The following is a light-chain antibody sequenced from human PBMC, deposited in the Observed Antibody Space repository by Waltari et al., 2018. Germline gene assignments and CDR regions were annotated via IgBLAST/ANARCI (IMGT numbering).Light chain of an antibody. CDR2: GAF. J-gene: IGKJ4*01. CDR3: QQYGTAPQGLT. V-gene: IGKV3-20*01. Sequence: DIVLTQSPGTLSLSQGESATLSCRASQSVRSSHLAWYQQKPGQAPRLLIYGAFTRATGIPDRFSGSGSGTDFTLTISRLEPEDFAVYYCQQYGTAPQGLTFGGGTKVEIK. CDR1: QSVRSSH.